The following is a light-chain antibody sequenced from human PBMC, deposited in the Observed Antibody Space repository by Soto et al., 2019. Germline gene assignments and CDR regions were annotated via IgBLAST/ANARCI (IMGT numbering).Light chain of an antibody. CDR3: AAWDDSLNAVV. CDR2: SDN. Sequence: QSVLTQPPSAPGTPGQRVTISCSGSSSNIGSNTVNWYQQLPGTAPKLLIYSDNQRPSGVPDRFSGSKSGTSASLAISGLQSEDEAAYYCAAWDDSLNAVVFGGGTKLTVL. J-gene: IGLJ2*01. CDR1: SSNIGSNT. V-gene: IGLV1-44*01.